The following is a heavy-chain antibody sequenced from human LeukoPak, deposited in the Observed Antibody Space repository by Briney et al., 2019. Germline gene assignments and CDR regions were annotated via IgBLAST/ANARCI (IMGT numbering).Heavy chain of an antibody. CDR1: GYTFTSYG. D-gene: IGHD4-17*01. CDR3: ARDFRGGDGDYSNPSDY. J-gene: IGHJ4*02. CDR2: ISAYNGNT. V-gene: IGHV1-18*01. Sequence: GASVKVSCKASGYTFTSYGISWVRQAPGQGLEWMGWISAYNGNTNYAQKLQGRVTMTTDTSTSTAYMELRSLRSDDTAVYYCARDFRGGDGDYSNPSDYWGQGTLVTVSS.